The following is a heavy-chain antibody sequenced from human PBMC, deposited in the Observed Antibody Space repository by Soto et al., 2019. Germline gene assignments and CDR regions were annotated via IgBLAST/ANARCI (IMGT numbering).Heavy chain of an antibody. D-gene: IGHD3-9*01. CDR3: TRHAGLVLRYCDRLHWYFDL. V-gene: IGHV4-39*01. CDR1: GGSISSSSYY. CDR2: IYYSGST. J-gene: IGHJ2*01. Sequence: PSETLSLTCTVSGGSISSSSYYWGWIRQPPGKGLEWIGSIYYSGSTYYNPSLKSRVTISVDTSKNQFSLKLSSVTAADTAVYYCTRHAGLVLRYCDRLHWYFDLWGRGTLVTVSS.